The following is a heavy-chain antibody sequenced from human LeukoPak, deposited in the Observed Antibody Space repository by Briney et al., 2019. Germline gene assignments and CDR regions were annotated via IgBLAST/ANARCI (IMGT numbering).Heavy chain of an antibody. V-gene: IGHV3-30*12. CDR1: GFTFSSYG. CDR3: ARENDYALDY. D-gene: IGHD4-17*01. J-gene: IGHJ4*02. CDR2: IRYVGSDK. Sequence: GGSLRLSCAASGFTFSSYGMQWVRQAPGKGLEWVAVIRYVGSDKYYADSVKGRFTISRENSQNTMYLQMNRLRAEDTAVYYCARENDYALDYWGQGTLVTVSS.